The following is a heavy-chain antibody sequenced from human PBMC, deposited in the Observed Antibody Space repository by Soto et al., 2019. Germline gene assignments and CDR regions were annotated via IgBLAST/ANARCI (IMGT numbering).Heavy chain of an antibody. CDR2: ISSSSSAI. CDR3: ARDSCRNTSCAANY. Sequence: PGGSLRLSCAASGFSFSSHWMHWVRQAPGKGLEWVSYISSSSSAIYYADSVRGRFTISRDNAKNSLFLQMNSLRDEDTAVYYCARDSCRNTSCAANYWGQGTLVTVSS. J-gene: IGHJ4*02. V-gene: IGHV3-48*02. CDR1: GFSFSSHW. D-gene: IGHD2-2*01.